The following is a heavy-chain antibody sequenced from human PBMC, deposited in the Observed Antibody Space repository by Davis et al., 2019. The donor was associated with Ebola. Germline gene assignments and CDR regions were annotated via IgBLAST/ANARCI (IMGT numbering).Heavy chain of an antibody. CDR3: ARDSDDYSFDY. D-gene: IGHD4-11*01. CDR2: ISYEGSNE. J-gene: IGHJ4*02. V-gene: IGHV3-30*03. CDR1: GFSFSTYG. Sequence: GESLKISCAASGFSFSTYGMHWVRQAPGKGLEWVAVISYEGSNEYYADSVKGRFTISRDNSKNTLYLQMNSLRPEDTAVYYCARDSDDYSFDYWGQGTLVTVSS.